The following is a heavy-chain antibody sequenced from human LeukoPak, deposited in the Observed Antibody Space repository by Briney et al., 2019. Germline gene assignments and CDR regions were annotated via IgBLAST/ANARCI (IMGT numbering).Heavy chain of an antibody. Sequence: GGSLRLSCAVSGITLSNYGMSWVRQAPEKGLEWVAGISDTGGSTNYADSVKGRFTISRDNPKNTLYLQMNSLRAEDTAVYFCAKRGVVIRVILVGFHKQAYYFDSWGQGALVTVSS. J-gene: IGHJ4*02. CDR1: GITLSNYG. CDR3: AKRGVVIRVILVGFHKQAYYFDS. V-gene: IGHV3-23*01. D-gene: IGHD3-22*01. CDR2: ISDTGGST.